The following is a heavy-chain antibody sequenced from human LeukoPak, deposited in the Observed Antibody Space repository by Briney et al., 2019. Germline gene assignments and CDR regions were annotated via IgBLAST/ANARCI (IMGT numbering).Heavy chain of an antibody. D-gene: IGHD1-1*01. V-gene: IGHV3-33*01. Sequence: SGGSPRLSCAASGFTFSNHGMHWVRQAPGKGLEWVALIWYDGSNKEYAESVKGRFTISRDNSKNTLYLQMNSLRDEDTAVYYCARDQGTSTTAPKRKGRFDPWGQGTLVTVSS. CDR1: GFTFSNHG. CDR3: ARDQGTSTTAPKRKGRFDP. CDR2: IWYDGSNK. J-gene: IGHJ5*02.